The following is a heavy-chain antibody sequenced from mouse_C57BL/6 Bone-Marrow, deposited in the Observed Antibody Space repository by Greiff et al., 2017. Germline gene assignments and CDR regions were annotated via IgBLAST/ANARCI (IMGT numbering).Heavy chain of an antibody. CDR3: ARQIYYDYDDWFAY. CDR1: GFTFSSYG. CDR2: ISSGGSYT. J-gene: IGHJ3*01. V-gene: IGHV5-6*01. Sequence: EVQLVESGGDLVKPGGSLKLSCAASGFTFSSYGMSWVRQTPDKRLEWVATISSGGSYTYYPDRVKGRFTISRANAKNTLYLQMSSLKSEDTAMYYCARQIYYDYDDWFAYWGQGTLVTVSA. D-gene: IGHD2-4*01.